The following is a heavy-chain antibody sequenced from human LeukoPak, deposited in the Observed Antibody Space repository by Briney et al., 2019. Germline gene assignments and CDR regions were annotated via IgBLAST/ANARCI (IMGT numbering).Heavy chain of an antibody. J-gene: IGHJ5*02. D-gene: IGHD5-12*01. Sequence: GGSLRLSCAASGFTVSSNYMSWVRQAPGKGLEWVSAIRRSGDSTYYADSVKGRFTISRDNSKNTLYLQMNSLRAEDTAVYYCAKEQRGYTGYAVGSWFDPWGQGTLVTVSS. CDR1: GFTVSSNY. V-gene: IGHV3-23*01. CDR3: AKEQRGYTGYAVGSWFDP. CDR2: IRRSGDST.